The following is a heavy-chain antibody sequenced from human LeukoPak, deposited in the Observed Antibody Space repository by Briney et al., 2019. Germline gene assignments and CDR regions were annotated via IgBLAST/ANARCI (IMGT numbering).Heavy chain of an antibody. CDR3: ARDEFYESVNFDL. CDR1: GFTFSSFT. V-gene: IGHV3-21*01. D-gene: IGHD2/OR15-2a*01. J-gene: IGHJ4*02. CDR2: VSGASNYI. Sequence: PGGSLRLSCAASGFTFSSFTMNSVRQAPGKGLEWVSSVSGASNYIYYADSVRGRFTVSRDNAKNSLYLQMNSLRAEDTALYYCARDEFYESVNFDLWGQGTMVTVSS.